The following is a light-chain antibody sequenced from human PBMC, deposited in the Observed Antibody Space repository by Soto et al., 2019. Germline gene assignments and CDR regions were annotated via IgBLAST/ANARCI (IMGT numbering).Light chain of an antibody. CDR3: SSFTSINTWV. Sequence: QSALTQPASGSGSPGQSITISCTGTSSDVGGYNYVSWYQQHPGKAPKLMIYEVSNRPSGVSNRFSGSKSGNTSSLTISGLQAEDEADYYCSSFTSINTWVFGGGTKLTVL. CDR1: SSDVGGYNY. CDR2: EVS. J-gene: IGLJ3*02. V-gene: IGLV2-14*01.